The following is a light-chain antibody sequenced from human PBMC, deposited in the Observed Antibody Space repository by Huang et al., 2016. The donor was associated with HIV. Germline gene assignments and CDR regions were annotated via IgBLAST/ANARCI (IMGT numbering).Light chain of an antibody. CDR1: QSISSY. V-gene: IGKV1-39*01. CDR3: QQSYSTLFT. Sequence: DIQMTQSPSSLSASVGDRVTITCRASQSISSYLNWYQQKPGKAPKLLIYGASSLQSGVPSRFSGSGSGTDFTLTISSLQPEDFATYYCQQSYSTLFTFGPGTQMDIK. CDR2: GAS. J-gene: IGKJ3*01.